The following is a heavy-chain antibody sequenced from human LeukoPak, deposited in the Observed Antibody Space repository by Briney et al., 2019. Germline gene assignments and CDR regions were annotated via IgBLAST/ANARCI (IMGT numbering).Heavy chain of an antibody. D-gene: IGHD2-15*01. CDR2: INGSGGST. CDR1: GFTFSSYG. Sequence: PGGTLRLSCAASGFTFSSYGMSWVRQAPGKGLEWVSAINGSGGSTYYADSVKGRFTISRDNSKNTLYLQMNSLRAEDTAVYYCAKDPEDIVVVVAAVYYYYYMDVWGKGTTVTVSS. CDR3: AKDPEDIVVVVAAVYYYYYMDV. J-gene: IGHJ6*03. V-gene: IGHV3-23*01.